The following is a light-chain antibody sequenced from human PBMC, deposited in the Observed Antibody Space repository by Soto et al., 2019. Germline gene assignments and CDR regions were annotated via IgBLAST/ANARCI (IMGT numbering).Light chain of an antibody. CDR3: QQYSSYWT. Sequence: VMTQSQATLSGTPGEWATLSCRASQSISSYLAWYQQKPGQAPRLLIYDASNRATGIPARFSGSGSGTEFTLTISSLQPDDIATYYCQQYSSYWTFGQGTKVDIK. V-gene: IGKV3D-15*01. J-gene: IGKJ1*01. CDR2: DAS. CDR1: QSISSY.